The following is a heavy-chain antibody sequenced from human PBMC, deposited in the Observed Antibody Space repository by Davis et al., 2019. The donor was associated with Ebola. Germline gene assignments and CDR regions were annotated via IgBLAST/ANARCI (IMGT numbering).Heavy chain of an antibody. CDR3: AKVGSSGYGG. CDR1: GFTFSSYG. D-gene: IGHD3-22*01. Sequence: GGSLRLSCAASGFTFSSYGMHWVRQAPGKGLEWVAVISYDGSNKYYADSVKGRFTISRDNSKNTLYLQMNSLRAEDTAVYYCAKVGSSGYGGWGQGTLVTVSS. J-gene: IGHJ4*02. CDR2: ISYDGSNK. V-gene: IGHV3-30*18.